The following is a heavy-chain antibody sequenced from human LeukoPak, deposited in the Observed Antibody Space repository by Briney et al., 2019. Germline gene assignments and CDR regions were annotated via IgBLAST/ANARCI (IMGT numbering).Heavy chain of an antibody. CDR2: ISSDGSSK. D-gene: IGHD2-2*01. CDR1: GFTFNTYG. V-gene: IGHV3-30*18. CDR3: AKAAYCTSTSCHFSGYGQRPLES. Sequence: PGRSLRLSCAASGFTFNTYGMHWVRQAPGKGLEWVAGISSDGSSKDYADSVKGRFTISRDNSKNTMFLQMNSLRAEDTAVYYCAKAAYCTSTSCHFSGYGQRPLESWGQGILVTVTS. J-gene: IGHJ4*02.